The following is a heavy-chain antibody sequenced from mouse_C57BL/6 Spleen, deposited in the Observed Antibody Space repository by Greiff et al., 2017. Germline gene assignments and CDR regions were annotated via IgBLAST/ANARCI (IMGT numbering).Heavy chain of an antibody. CDR2: IYPGDGDT. V-gene: IGHV1-80*01. J-gene: IGHJ1*03. CDR3: ASHGSSYWYCDV. CDR1: GYAFSSYW. Sequence: QVHVKQSGAELVKPGASVKISCKASGYAFSSYWMNWVKQRPGKGLEWIGQIYPGDGDTNYNGKFKGKATLTADKSSSTAYMQLSGLTSEDSAVYFCASHGSSYWYCDVGGTGTTVTVSS. D-gene: IGHD1-1*01.